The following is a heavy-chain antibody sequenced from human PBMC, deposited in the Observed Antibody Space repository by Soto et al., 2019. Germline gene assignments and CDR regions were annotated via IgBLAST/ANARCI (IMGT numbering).Heavy chain of an antibody. Sequence: QLQLQESGPGLVKPSETLSLTCTVSGGSISSSSYYWGWIRQPPGKGLEWIGSIYYSGSTYYNPSLKRRVTISVDTSKNQFSLKLSSVTAADTAVYYCARQHSGSYYGPRTEYFQHWGQGTLVTVSS. CDR3: ARQHSGSYYGPRTEYFQH. V-gene: IGHV4-39*01. CDR1: GGSISSSSYY. D-gene: IGHD1-26*01. CDR2: IYYSGST. J-gene: IGHJ1*01.